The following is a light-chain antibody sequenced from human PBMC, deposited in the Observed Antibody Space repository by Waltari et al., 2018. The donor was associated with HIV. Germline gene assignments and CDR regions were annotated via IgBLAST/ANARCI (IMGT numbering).Light chain of an antibody. CDR1: QSVSSY. Sequence: EIVFTQSPATLSLSPGARATLSCRASQSVSSYLAWYQQKPGQAPRLLIYDASNRATGIPARFSGSGSGTDFTLTISSLESEDFAVYYCQQRRNWPKTFGQGTKVEIK. J-gene: IGKJ1*01. CDR2: DAS. V-gene: IGKV3-11*01. CDR3: QQRRNWPKT.